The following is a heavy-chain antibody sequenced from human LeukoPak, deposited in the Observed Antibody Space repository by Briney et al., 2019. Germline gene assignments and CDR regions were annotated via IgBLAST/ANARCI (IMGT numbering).Heavy chain of an antibody. CDR1: GYTFTGYY. CDR2: IIPNSGGT. CDR3: ARGAGYYDSSNYYSYFQH. Sequence: GASVKVSCKASGYTFTGYYLFWVRQAPGQGLEWMGWIIPNSGGTNYAQKFQGRVTMTRDTSISTAYMELSRLRSDDTAVYYCARGAGYYDSSNYYSYFQHWGQGTLVTVSS. J-gene: IGHJ1*01. D-gene: IGHD3-22*01. V-gene: IGHV1-2*02.